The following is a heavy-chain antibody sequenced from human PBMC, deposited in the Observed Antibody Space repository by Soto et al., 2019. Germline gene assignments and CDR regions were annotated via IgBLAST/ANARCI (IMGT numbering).Heavy chain of an antibody. CDR2: ISYDGSNK. CDR3: AKLAQRWLALPYYFDY. D-gene: IGHD6-19*01. V-gene: IGHV3-30*18. J-gene: IGHJ4*02. Sequence: QVQLVESGGGVVQPGRSLRLSCAASGFTFSSYGMHWVRQAPGKGLEWVAVISYDGSNKYYADSVKGRFTISRDNSKNTLYLQMNSLRAEDTAVYYCAKLAQRWLALPYYFDYWGQGTLVTVSS. CDR1: GFTFSSYG.